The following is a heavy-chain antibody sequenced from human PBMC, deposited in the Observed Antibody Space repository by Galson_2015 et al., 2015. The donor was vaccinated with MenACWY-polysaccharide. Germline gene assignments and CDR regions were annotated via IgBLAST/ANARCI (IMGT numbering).Heavy chain of an antibody. CDR2: ISAYNGNT. Sequence: SVKVSCKASGYTFTSFGISWVRQAPGQGLEWMGWISAYNGNTNTSYAQRLQGRVTMTTDTSTNTAFMELRSLNSDDTAVYFCARHLGLVAPTFRGIFFDYWAQGTLVTVSP. D-gene: IGHD1-26*01. V-gene: IGHV1-18*01. J-gene: IGHJ4*02. CDR1: GYTFTSFG. CDR3: ARHLGLVAPTFRGIFFDY.